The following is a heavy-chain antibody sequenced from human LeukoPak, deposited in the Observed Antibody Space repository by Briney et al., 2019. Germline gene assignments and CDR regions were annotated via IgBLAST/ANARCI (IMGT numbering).Heavy chain of an antibody. V-gene: IGHV4-39*01. CDR1: GGSISSSGYF. D-gene: IGHD3-22*01. CDR2: ISYSGRT. J-gene: IGHJ4*02. Sequence: SETLSLTCTVSGGSISSSGYFWGWIRQPPGKGLECIGRISYSGRTYYNPSLQSRVTISVDTSRNQFSLRLSSVTAADTAVYYCARLRAYYYDSSGYYNFDFWGQGTLVTVSS. CDR3: ARLRAYYYDSSGYYNFDF.